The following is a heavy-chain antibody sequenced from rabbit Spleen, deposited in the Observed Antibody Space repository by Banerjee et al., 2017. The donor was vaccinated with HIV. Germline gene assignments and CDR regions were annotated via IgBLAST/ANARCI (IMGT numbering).Heavy chain of an antibody. J-gene: IGHJ4*02. CDR1: GFSFSSSYD. Sequence: QEQLVESGGGLVKPGASLTLTCTASGFSFSSSYDMCWVRQAPGKGLEWIGCIYTGNGKTYYASWAKGRFTISKSSSTTVTLQMTSLTAADTATYFCARGSAAMTMVITGYYFNLWGPGTLVTVS. CDR2: IYTGNGKT. V-gene: IGHV1S45*01. D-gene: IGHD2-1*01. CDR3: ARGSAAMTMVITGYYFNL.